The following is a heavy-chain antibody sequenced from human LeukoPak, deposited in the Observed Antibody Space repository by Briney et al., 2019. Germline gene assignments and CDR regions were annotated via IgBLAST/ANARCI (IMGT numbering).Heavy chain of an antibody. CDR2: ISSSGTTI. D-gene: IGHD3/OR15-3a*01. J-gene: IGHJ4*02. Sequence: PGGSLRLSCAASGVTFSSYGMIWARQVPGKGLEWVSYISSSGTTIKYADSVRGRFTISRDNAKKSLYLQMDSLRAEDTAIYYCAREVVGLDYWGQGTLVTVSS. CDR1: GVTFSSYG. CDR3: AREVVGLDY. V-gene: IGHV3-48*01.